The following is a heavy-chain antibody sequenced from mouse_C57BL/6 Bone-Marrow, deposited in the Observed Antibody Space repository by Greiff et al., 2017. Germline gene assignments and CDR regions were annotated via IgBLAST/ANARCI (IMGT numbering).Heavy chain of an antibody. CDR2: ILPGSGST. D-gene: IGHD1-1*01. V-gene: IGHV1-9*01. J-gene: IGHJ2*01. CDR1: GYTFTGYW. Sequence: VQLQQSGAELMQPGASVKLSCKATGYTFTGYWIAGVKQRPGPGLEWICEILPGSGSTPYNAKFQGQATFTADTSSNTAYMQLSSLTTEDSAIYYCARRGYDYYGSSSRDYFDYWRQGTTRTVSS. CDR3: ARRGYDYYGSSSRDYFDY.